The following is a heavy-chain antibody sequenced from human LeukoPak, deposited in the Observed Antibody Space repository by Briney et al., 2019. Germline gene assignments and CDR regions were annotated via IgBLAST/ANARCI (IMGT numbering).Heavy chain of an antibody. CDR3: ARWAEGRPAAIGPSWPNDAFDI. V-gene: IGHV4-61*02. Sequence: PSETLSLTCTVSGGSISSGSYYWSWIRQPAGKGLEGIGRIYTSGSTNYNPSLKSRVTISVDTSKNQFSLKLSSVPAADTAVYYCARWAEGRPAAIGPSWPNDAFDIWGQGTMVTVSS. CDR1: GGSISSGSYY. CDR2: IYTSGST. D-gene: IGHD2-2*02. J-gene: IGHJ3*02.